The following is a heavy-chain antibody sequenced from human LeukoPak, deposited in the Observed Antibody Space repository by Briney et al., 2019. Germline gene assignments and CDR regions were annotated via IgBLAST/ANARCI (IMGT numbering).Heavy chain of an antibody. J-gene: IGHJ4*02. CDR1: GFTFTDNY. CDR2: INTNSGDS. V-gene: IGHV1-2*02. CDR3: ARQVGVVTAAYFYFEY. D-gene: IGHD2-21*02. Sequence: ASVRVSCKASGFTFTDNYIYWGRQAPGQGLGWMGYINTNSGDSNSAQNCQGRVGMTGDTPISTAYMELSSLRSDDTAVYYCARQVGVVTAAYFYFEYWGQGTLVTVSS.